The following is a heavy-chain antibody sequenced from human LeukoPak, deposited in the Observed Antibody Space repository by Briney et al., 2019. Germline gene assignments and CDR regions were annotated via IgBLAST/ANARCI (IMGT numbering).Heavy chain of an antibody. Sequence: SETLSLTCAVYGGSFSGYYWSWIRQPPGKGLEWIGEINHSGSTNYNPSLKSRVTISVDTSKNQFSLKLSSVTAADTAVYYCARAPITMVRGVTMVYFDYWGQGTLVTVSS. CDR2: INHSGST. CDR1: GGSFSGYY. J-gene: IGHJ4*02. D-gene: IGHD3-10*01. CDR3: ARAPITMVRGVTMVYFDY. V-gene: IGHV4-34*01.